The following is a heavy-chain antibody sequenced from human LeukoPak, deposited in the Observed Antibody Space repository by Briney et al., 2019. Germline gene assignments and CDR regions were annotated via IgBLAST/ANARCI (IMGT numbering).Heavy chain of an antibody. CDR2: IYYSGST. CDR1: GGSISSGGYY. CDR3: ARAGGFFSPFGY. V-gene: IGHV4-31*03. D-gene: IGHD3-16*01. Sequence: SETLSLNCTVSGGSISSGGYYWSWIRQHPGDGLEWIGYIYYSGSTYYNPSLKSRVTISIDTSKNQFSLKLSSVTAADTAVYYCARAGGFFSPFGYWGQGTLVTVSS. J-gene: IGHJ4*02.